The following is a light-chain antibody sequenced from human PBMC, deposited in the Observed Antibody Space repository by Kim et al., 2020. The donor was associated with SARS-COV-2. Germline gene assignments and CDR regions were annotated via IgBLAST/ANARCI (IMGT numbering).Light chain of an antibody. CDR1: QSVSSN. J-gene: IGKJ5*01. CDR3: QQYNNWPPIT. Sequence: SRGERATLACRASQSVSSNLAWYQQKPGQAPSLLTYGASTRATGIPARFSGSGYGTEFTLTISSLQSEDFAVYYCQQYNNWPPITFGQGTRLEIK. V-gene: IGKV3-15*01. CDR2: GAS.